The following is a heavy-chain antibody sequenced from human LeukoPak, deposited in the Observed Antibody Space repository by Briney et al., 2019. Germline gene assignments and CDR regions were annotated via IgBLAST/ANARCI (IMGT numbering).Heavy chain of an antibody. CDR3: ARNLSVTTQLRDWFDP. CDR1: GGSFSGYY. V-gene: IGHV4-34*01. Sequence: SETLSFTCAVYGGSFSGYYWNWIRQPPGKGLEWIGEINHSGSTNYNPSLKSRVTISVDTSKNQFSLKLTSVTAADTAVYYCARNLSVTTQLRDWFDPWGQGTLVTVSS. CDR2: INHSGST. D-gene: IGHD4-17*01. J-gene: IGHJ5*02.